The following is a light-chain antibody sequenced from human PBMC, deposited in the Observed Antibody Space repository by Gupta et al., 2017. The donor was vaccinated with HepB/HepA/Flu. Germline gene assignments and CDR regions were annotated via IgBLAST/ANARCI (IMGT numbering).Light chain of an antibody. J-gene: IGKJ2*01. Sequence: EIVLPQSPGTLSLSPGERVTLSCRASQSVSNSLAWYQQKPGQAPRLLIYHASSRVTGIPDRFSGSGSGTDFTLTINRLEPEDFAVYYCQQYGSSPYTFGQGIKLEIK. CDR1: QSVSNS. CDR2: HAS. V-gene: IGKV3-20*01. CDR3: QQYGSSPYT.